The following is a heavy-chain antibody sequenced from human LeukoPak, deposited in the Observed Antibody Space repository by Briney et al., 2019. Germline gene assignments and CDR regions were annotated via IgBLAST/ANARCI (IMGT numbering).Heavy chain of an antibody. CDR2: IYYSGST. D-gene: IGHD1-26*01. CDR3: ARGQYSGSYYARDRSHYFDY. J-gene: IGHJ4*02. V-gene: IGHV4-59*01. Sequence: SETLSLTCTVSGGSISSYYWSWIRQPPGKGQEWIGYIYYSGSTNYNPSLKSRVTISVDTSKNQFSLKLSSVTAADTAVYYCARGQYSGSYYARDRSHYFDYWGQGTLVTVSS. CDR1: GGSISSYY.